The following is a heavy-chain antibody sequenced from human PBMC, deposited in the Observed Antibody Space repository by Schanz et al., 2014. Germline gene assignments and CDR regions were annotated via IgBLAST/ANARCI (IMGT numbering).Heavy chain of an antibody. V-gene: IGHV4-4*02. CDR1: GASISSSNW. J-gene: IGHJ5*02. CDR3: ARGGSVATIAPYTWFDP. CDR2: IYHSGNT. Sequence: QVQLQESGPGLVKPSGTLSLTCAVSGASISSSNWWSWVRQPPGKGLEWIGEIYHSGNTNYNASLKSRVTISVDKSKNQFSLKVTSMTAADTAVYYCARGGSVATIAPYTWFDPWGQGTLVTVSS. D-gene: IGHD5-12*01.